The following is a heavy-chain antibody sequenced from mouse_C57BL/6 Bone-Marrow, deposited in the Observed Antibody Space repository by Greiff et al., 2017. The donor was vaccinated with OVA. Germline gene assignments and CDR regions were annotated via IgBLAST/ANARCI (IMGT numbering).Heavy chain of an antibody. V-gene: IGHV1-82*01. D-gene: IGHD1-1*01. J-gene: IGHJ1*03. CDR1: GYAFSSSW. CDR2: IYPGDGDT. Sequence: QVQLQQSGPELVKPGASVKISCKASGYAFSSSWMNWVKQRPGKGLEWIGRIYPGDGDTNYNGKFKGKATLTADKSSSTAYMQLSSLTSEDSAVYFWAGLTTVVAPHWYFEVWGTEDTVTVST. CDR3: AGLTTVVAPHWYFEV.